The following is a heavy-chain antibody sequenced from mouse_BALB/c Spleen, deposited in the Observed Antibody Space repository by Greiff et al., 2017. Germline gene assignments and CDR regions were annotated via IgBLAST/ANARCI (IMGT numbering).Heavy chain of an antibody. D-gene: IGHD1-1*01. CDR3: ARDGGYYYGSFDY. Sequence: EVKVVESGGGLVQPGGSLKLSCAASGFTFSSYGMSWVRQTPDKRLELVATINSNGGSTYYPDSVKGRFTISRDNAKNTLYLQMSSLKSEDTAMYYCARDGGYYYGSFDYWGQGTTLTVSS. J-gene: IGHJ2*01. V-gene: IGHV5-6-3*01. CDR2: INSNGGST. CDR1: GFTFSSYG.